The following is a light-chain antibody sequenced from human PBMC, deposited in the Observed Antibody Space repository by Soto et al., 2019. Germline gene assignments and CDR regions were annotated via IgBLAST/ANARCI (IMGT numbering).Light chain of an antibody. Sequence: QSVLNHAGSVSGSPGQSIPIICTGTSSDVGSYNLVSWYQQHPGKAPKLMIYEVSKRPSGVSNRFSGSKSGNTASLTISGLQAEDEADYYCCSYAGSSTFYVFGTGTKVTVL. J-gene: IGLJ1*01. CDR3: CSYAGSSTFYV. CDR1: SSDVGSYNL. CDR2: EVS. V-gene: IGLV2-23*02.